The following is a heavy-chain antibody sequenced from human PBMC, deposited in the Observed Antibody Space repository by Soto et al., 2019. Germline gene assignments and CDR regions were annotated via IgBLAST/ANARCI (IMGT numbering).Heavy chain of an antibody. J-gene: IGHJ5*02. CDR2: VNTNSGEA. CDR3: FDTGCP. CDR1: GHRLHKND. Sequence: GASGKVSCKGSGHRLHKNDINWVRQATGQGLEWMGWVNTNSGEAGFAQKFQGRITMTRKTSINTVYMELRSLRYDDTAVYVCFDTGCPWAQGTRVTVSS. D-gene: IGHD5-12*01. V-gene: IGHV1-8*01.